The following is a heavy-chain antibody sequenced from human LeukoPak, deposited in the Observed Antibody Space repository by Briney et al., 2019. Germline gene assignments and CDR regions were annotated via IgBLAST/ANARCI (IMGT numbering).Heavy chain of an antibody. CDR3: ARGRCRNSGCRPYFDY. CDR1: GGSISSYY. CDR2: IYYSGST. V-gene: IGHV4-59*01. Sequence: SETLSLTCTVSGGSISSYYRSWIRQPPGKGLEWIGYIYYSGSTNYNPSLKSRVTISTDTSKSQFSLNLRSVTAEDTGIYYCARGRCRNSGCRPYFDYWGQGTQVTVSS. J-gene: IGHJ4*02. D-gene: IGHD2/OR15-2a*01.